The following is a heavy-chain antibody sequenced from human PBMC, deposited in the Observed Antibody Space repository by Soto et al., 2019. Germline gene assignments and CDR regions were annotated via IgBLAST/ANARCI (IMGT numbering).Heavy chain of an antibody. CDR1: GYTFTSYG. V-gene: IGHV1-18*01. D-gene: IGHD4-17*01. Sequence: ASVKVSCKASGYTFTSYGISWVRQAPGQGLEWMGWISAYNGNTNYAQKLQGRVTMTTDTSTSTAYMELRSLRSDDTAVYYCARDRTTVTIDAFDIWGQGTMVTVSS. J-gene: IGHJ3*02. CDR3: ARDRTTVTIDAFDI. CDR2: ISAYNGNT.